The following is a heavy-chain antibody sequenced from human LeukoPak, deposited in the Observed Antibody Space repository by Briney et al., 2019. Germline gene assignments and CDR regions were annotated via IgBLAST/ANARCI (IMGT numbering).Heavy chain of an antibody. Sequence: SETLSLTCTVSGGSISSSSYYWGWIRQPPGKGLEWIGSIYYSGSTYYNPSLKSRVTISVDTSKNQFSLKLSSVTAADTAVYYCARSEPIAAAGSPTYYGMDVWGQGTTVTVSS. CDR1: GGSISSSSYY. D-gene: IGHD6-13*01. J-gene: IGHJ6*02. V-gene: IGHV4-39*07. CDR3: ARSEPIAAAGSPTYYGMDV. CDR2: IYYSGST.